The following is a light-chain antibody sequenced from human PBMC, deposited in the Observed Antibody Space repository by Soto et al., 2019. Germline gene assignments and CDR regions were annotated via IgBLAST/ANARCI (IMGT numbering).Light chain of an antibody. V-gene: IGKV3-15*01. Sequence: ETVLTQSPSTLSVSPGESATLSCRASQSVSSKLAWYQQKPGQAPRLLIYDASTRATDIPARFSGSGSGTDFTLTISSLQSEDSAVYYCQQYSNWPPVTFGQGTRLEIK. J-gene: IGKJ5*01. CDR1: QSVSSK. CDR2: DAS. CDR3: QQYSNWPPVT.